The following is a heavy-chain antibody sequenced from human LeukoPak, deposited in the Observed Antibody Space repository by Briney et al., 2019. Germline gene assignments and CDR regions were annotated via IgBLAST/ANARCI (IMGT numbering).Heavy chain of an antibody. Sequence: XVRXAPGKGLEWVSYISSSSSTIYYADSVKGRFTISRDNAKNSLYLQMNSLRAEDTAVYYCASFDYWGQGTLVTVSS. V-gene: IGHV3-48*01. CDR2: ISSSSSTI. J-gene: IGHJ4*02. CDR3: ASFDY.